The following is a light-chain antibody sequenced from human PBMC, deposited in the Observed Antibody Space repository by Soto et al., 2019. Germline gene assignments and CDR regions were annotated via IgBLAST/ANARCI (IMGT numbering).Light chain of an antibody. CDR3: ATWDDTLNGRV. Sequence: QLVLTQPPSASGTPGQRVTISCSGSSSNIGSNSVNWYHQVAGTAPKLLIHSDNQRPSGVPDRFSSSKSGTSASLAISGLQSGDEADYYCATWDDTLNGRVFGGGTKLTVL. V-gene: IGLV1-44*01. CDR1: SSNIGSNS. CDR2: SDN. J-gene: IGLJ3*02.